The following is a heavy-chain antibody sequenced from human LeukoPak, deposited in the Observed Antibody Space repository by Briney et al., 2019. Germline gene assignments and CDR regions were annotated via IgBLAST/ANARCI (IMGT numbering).Heavy chain of an antibody. CDR1: GVTFSSYA. V-gene: IGHV3-30-3*01. CDR3: VKDRTGTYTLDY. CDR2: ISDDGSRQ. Sequence: SGGSLRLSCAASGVTFSSYAMSWVRQAPGKGLEWVAFISDDGSRQHYADSVKGRFTISRDNSKNTLNLQMNSLRAEDTAVYYCVKDRTGTYTLDYWGQGTLVTVSS. D-gene: IGHD3-10*01. J-gene: IGHJ4*02.